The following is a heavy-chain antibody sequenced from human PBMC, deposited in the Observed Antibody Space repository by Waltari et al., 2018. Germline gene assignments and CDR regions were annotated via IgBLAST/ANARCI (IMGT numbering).Heavy chain of an antibody. Sequence: QVQLVQSGAEVKKPGASVKVSCKASGYTFTSYDINWVRQPTGQGLEWMGWISAYNGNTNYAQKLQGRVTMTTDTSTSTAYMELRSLRSDDTAVYYCARDRSEIVVVAATAFDIWGQGTMVTVSS. CDR2: ISAYNGNT. J-gene: IGHJ3*02. CDR1: GYTFTSYD. D-gene: IGHD2-15*01. CDR3: ARDRSEIVVVAATAFDI. V-gene: IGHV1-18*01.